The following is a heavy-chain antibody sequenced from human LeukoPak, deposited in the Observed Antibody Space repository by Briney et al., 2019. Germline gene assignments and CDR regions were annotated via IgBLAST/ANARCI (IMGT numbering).Heavy chain of an antibody. Sequence: GASVKVSCKASGYTFTSYDINWVRQATGQGLEWMGWMNPNSDNTGYAQKFQGRVTMTRNTSISTAHMELSSLRSEDTAVYYCARVTNYGSGADPWGQGTLVTVSS. CDR1: GYTFTSYD. J-gene: IGHJ5*02. V-gene: IGHV1-8*01. CDR3: ARVTNYGSGADP. D-gene: IGHD3-10*01. CDR2: MNPNSDNT.